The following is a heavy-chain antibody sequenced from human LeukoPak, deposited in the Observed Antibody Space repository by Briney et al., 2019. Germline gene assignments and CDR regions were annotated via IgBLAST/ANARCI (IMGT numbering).Heavy chain of an antibody. D-gene: IGHD6-13*01. CDR3: AKGIAAAGTDWFDP. V-gene: IGHV3-30*04. J-gene: IGHJ5*02. CDR2: ISYDGSNK. CDR1: GFTFNNYS. Sequence: GGSLRLSCAASGFTFNNYSMHWVRQAPGKGLEWVAVISYDGSNKYYADSVKGRFTISRDNSKNTLYLQMNSLRAEDTAVYYCAKGIAAAGTDWFDPWGQGTLVTVSS.